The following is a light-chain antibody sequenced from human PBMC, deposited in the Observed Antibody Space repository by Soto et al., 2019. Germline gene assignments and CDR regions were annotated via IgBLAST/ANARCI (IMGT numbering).Light chain of an antibody. CDR2: GAS. CDR1: QSVSSN. Sequence: EIVMTQSPATLSVSPGERATLSCRASQSVSSNLAGYQQKPGQAPRLLIYGASTRATGIPARFSGSGSGTGFTLTISSLQSEDFAVYYCQQYNNWPPMTFGQGTRLEIK. V-gene: IGKV3-15*01. J-gene: IGKJ5*01. CDR3: QQYNNWPPMT.